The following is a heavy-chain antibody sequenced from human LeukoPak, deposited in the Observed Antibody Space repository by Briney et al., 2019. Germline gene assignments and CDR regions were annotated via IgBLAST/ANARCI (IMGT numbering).Heavy chain of an antibody. Sequence: SVKVSCKASGGTFSSYAISWVRQAPGQGLEWMGRIIPIFGTANYAQKFQGRATITTDESTSTAYMELSSLRSEDTAVYYCARTMSSWSFDYWGQGTLVTVSS. CDR2: IIPIFGTA. D-gene: IGHD6-13*01. V-gene: IGHV1-69*05. J-gene: IGHJ4*02. CDR1: GGTFSSYA. CDR3: ARTMSSWSFDY.